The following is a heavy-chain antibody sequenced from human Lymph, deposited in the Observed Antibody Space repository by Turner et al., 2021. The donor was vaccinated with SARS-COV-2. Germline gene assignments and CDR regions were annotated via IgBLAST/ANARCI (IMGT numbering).Heavy chain of an antibody. CDR2: IKQDGSEK. J-gene: IGHJ4*02. CDR1: GFTFSYYW. Sequence: VQLVESGGGLVQPGGFLRLSCAASGFTFSYYWMSWVRQAPGKGLEWVANIKQDGSEKYYVDSVKGRFTISRDNAKNSLFLQMNSLRAEDTAVYYCARMGSSSWYFDYWGQGTLVTVSS. D-gene: IGHD1-26*01. V-gene: IGHV3-7*01. CDR3: ARMGSSSWYFDY.